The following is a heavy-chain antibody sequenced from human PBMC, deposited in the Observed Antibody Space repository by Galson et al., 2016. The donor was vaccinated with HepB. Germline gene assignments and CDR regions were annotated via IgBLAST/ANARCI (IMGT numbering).Heavy chain of an antibody. CDR1: GGSISSSTDY. CDR3: VRRIAASPTLDY. Sequence: SLTCTVSGGSISSSTDYWDWIRQPPGKGLEWIGSIYYRGNTYYNPSLKSRVTISVDTSKNQFSLNVTSVTAADTAVYYCVRRIAASPTLDYWGQGSLVTVAS. D-gene: IGHD6-6*01. J-gene: IGHJ4*02. CDR2: IYYRGNT. V-gene: IGHV4-39*01.